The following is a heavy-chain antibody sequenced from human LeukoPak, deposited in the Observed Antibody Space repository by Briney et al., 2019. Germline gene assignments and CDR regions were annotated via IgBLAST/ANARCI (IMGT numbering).Heavy chain of an antibody. J-gene: IGHJ5*02. CDR2: IYYSGST. Sequence: PSETLSLTCTVSGGSISSSSYYWGWIRQPSGKGLEWIGSIYYSGSTYYNPSLKSRVTISVDTTKNQFSLKLSSVTAADTAVYYCARDIAAAGTGYNWFDPWGQGTLVTVSS. CDR3: ARDIAAAGTGYNWFDP. CDR1: GGSISSSSYY. D-gene: IGHD6-13*01. V-gene: IGHV4-39*07.